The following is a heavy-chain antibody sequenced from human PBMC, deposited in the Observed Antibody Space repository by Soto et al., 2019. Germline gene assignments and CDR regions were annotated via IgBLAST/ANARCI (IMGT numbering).Heavy chain of an antibody. V-gene: IGHV3-11*01. D-gene: IGHD2-2*01. CDR3: ATGDWSRTNNFDT. Sequence: ESGGGLVKPGGSLRLSCEGSGFLFSHYYMSWIRQGPEKRLELVAYISSNSTAFYYADSVKGGFTVSKDDAKKSVFLQMTSVTSDDTATYYCATGDWSRTNNFDTWGQGTQVIVSA. CDR2: ISSNSTAF. J-gene: IGHJ5*02. CDR1: GFLFSHYY.